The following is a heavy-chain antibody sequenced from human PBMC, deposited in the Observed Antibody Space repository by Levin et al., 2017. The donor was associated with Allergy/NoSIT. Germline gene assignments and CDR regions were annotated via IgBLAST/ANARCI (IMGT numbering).Heavy chain of an antibody. D-gene: IGHD3-22*01. CDR2: ISWDSGSI. CDR3: AKGVAGSGYPHFDY. Sequence: GGSLRLSCAASGFSFDDXSMYFVXXXXXKGLEWVSGISWDSGSIGYADSVKGRFTISRDNAKNSLYLQMNSLKPEDTALYYCAKGVAGSGYPHFDYWGQGTLVTVSS. V-gene: IGHV3-9*01. CDR1: GFSFDDXS. J-gene: IGHJ4*02.